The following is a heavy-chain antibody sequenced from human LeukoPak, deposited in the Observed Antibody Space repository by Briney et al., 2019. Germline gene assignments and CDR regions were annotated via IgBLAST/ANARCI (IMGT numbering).Heavy chain of an antibody. J-gene: IGHJ4*02. V-gene: IGHV4-39*07. D-gene: IGHD4-17*01. CDR1: GGSISSSSYY. CDR2: IYYSGST. CDR3: ARIYGDYDPVDY. Sequence: SETLSLTCTVSGGSISSSSYYWGWIRQPPGKGLEWIGSIYYSGSTYYNPSLKSRVTISVDTSKNQFSLKLSSVTAADTAVYYCARIYGDYDPVDYWGQGTLVTVSS.